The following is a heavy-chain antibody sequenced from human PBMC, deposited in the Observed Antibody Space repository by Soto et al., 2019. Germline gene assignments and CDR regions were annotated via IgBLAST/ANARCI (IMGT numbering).Heavy chain of an antibody. CDR1: GFSLSTSGVG. Sequence: QITLKESGPPLVKPTQTLTLTCTFSGFSLSTSGVGVGWIRQPPGKALEWLALIYWNDDKRYSPSLKSRLTITKDTSKNQVVLTMTNMDPVDTATYYCAHTYVLSLYYERGPDAFDIWGQGTMVTVSS. J-gene: IGHJ3*02. CDR3: AHTYVLSLYYERGPDAFDI. D-gene: IGHD3-22*01. CDR2: IYWNDDK. V-gene: IGHV2-5*01.